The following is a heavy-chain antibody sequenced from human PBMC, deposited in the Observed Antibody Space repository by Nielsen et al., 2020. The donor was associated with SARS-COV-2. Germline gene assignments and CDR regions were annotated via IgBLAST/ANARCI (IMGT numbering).Heavy chain of an antibody. CDR3: ARANRGGFGELLRPDYYYYMDV. J-gene: IGHJ6*03. CDR2: IIPMFGTA. V-gene: IGHV1-69*01. D-gene: IGHD3-10*01. Sequence: WVRQAPGQGLEWMGGIIPMFGTANYAQKFLGRVTINADESTSTAYMELSSLRSEDTAVYYCARANRGGFGELLRPDYYYYMDVWGKGTTVTAP.